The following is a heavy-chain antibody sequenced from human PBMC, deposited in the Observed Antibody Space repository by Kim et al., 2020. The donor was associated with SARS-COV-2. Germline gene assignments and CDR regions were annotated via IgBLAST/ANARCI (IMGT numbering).Heavy chain of an antibody. J-gene: IGHJ4*02. CDR3: AKAKYTSIWSLLEY. CDR1: GFTFSTYG. V-gene: IGHV3-30*18. D-gene: IGHD6-6*01. Sequence: GGSLRLSCAASGFTFSTYGMHWVRQAPGKGLEWVAVISYDGSSENYAASVKGRFTISRDNSNNKLFLQMDSLRADDTATYFCAKAKYTSIWSLLEYWGQGTLVTVSS. CDR2: ISYDGSSE.